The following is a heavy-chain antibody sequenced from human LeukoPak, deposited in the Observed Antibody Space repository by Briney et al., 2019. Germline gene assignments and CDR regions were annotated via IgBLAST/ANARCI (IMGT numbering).Heavy chain of an antibody. CDR1: GFTFDDYG. CDR3: AKDDRWLQFCC. V-gene: IGHV3-20*04. CDR2: INWSGTTS. D-gene: IGHD5-24*01. J-gene: IGHJ4*02. Sequence: GGSLRLSCVASGFTFDDYGMNWVRQAPGKGLEWVSGINWSGTTSASADSVRGRFTISRDNARNTVYLQMNSLRAEDTAVYYCAKDDRWLQFCCWGQGTLVTVSA.